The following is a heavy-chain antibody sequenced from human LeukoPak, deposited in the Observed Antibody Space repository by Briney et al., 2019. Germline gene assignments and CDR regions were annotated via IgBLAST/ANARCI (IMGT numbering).Heavy chain of an antibody. D-gene: IGHD5-18*01. CDR3: AMGIQLWLRFDY. CDR1: GGTFSSYA. J-gene: IGHJ4*02. Sequence: ASVKGSCKASGGTFSSYAISWVRQAPGQGLEWMGGIIPIFGTANYAQKFQGRVTITADKSTSTAYMELSSLRSEDTAVYYCAMGIQLWLRFDYWGQGTLVTVSS. V-gene: IGHV1-69*06. CDR2: IIPIFGTA.